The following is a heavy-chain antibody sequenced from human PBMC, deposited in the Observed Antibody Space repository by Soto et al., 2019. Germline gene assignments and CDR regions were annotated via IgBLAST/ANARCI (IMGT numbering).Heavy chain of an antibody. CDR3: AIQASYYDSSGYFDY. J-gene: IGHJ4*02. Sequence: SVTLSLTCPLAGNSISSSNYYWGWLHQPPGKGLERIGSMYNGGSTYYNPSLKSRVTISVDTSKNQFSLELSSVTAADTAVYYCAIQASYYDSSGYFDYWGQGTLVTVSS. V-gene: IGHV4-39*01. CDR2: MYNGGST. CDR1: GNSISSSNYY. D-gene: IGHD3-22*01.